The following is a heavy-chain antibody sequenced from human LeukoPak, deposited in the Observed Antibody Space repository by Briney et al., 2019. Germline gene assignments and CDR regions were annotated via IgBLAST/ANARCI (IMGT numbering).Heavy chain of an antibody. V-gene: IGHV4-34*01. CDR2: INHSGST. Sequence: SETLSLTCAVYGGSFSGYYWSWIRQPPGKGLEWIGEINHSGSTNYNPSLKSRVTISVDTSKNQFSLKLSSVTAADTAVYYCARRRRYSSSWSRNNWFDPWGQGTLVTVSS. CDR1: GGSFSGYY. D-gene: IGHD6-13*01. CDR3: ARRRRYSSSWSRNNWFDP. J-gene: IGHJ5*02.